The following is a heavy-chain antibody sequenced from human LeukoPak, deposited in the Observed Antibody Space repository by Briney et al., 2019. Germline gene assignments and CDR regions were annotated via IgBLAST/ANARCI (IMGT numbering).Heavy chain of an antibody. V-gene: IGHV4-61*02. J-gene: IGHJ4*02. D-gene: IGHD6-6*01. CDR3: ARAGYSSSEFDY. Sequence: SETLSLTCTVSGGSISSRSHYWSWIRQPAGKGLEWIGRIYYSGSTYYNPSLKSRVTISVDTSKNQFSLKLSSVTAADTAVYYCARAGYSSSEFDYWGQGTLVTVSS. CDR1: GGSISSRSHY. CDR2: IYYSGST.